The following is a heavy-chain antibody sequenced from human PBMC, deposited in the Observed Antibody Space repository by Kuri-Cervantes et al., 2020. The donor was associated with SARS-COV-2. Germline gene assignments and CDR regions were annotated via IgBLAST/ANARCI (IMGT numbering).Heavy chain of an antibody. CDR2: ISKGSDTI. V-gene: IGHV3-48*01. Sequence: GESLKISCAASGFTFNTYSMDWVRLAPGKGLEWLAYISKGSDTIYYADSVKGRFTISRDNAKNSLFLQMNSLRADDTAVYYCARGGEDFVQETRNWFEPWGRGTQVTSPQ. D-gene: IGHD2-8*01. CDR1: GFTFNTYS. J-gene: IGHJ5*02. CDR3: ARGGEDFVQETRNWFEP.